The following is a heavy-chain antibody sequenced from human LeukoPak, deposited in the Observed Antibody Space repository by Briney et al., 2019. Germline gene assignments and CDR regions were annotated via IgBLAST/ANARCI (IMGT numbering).Heavy chain of an antibody. CDR1: GGTFSSYA. CDR2: IIPIFGTA. Sequence: SVKVSCKASGGTFSSYAISWVRQAPGQGLEWMGGIIPIFGTANYAQKFQGRVTITTDESTSTAYMELSSLRSEDTAVYYCARGDSTYYYDSSGYSLDYWGQGTLVTVFS. J-gene: IGHJ4*02. CDR3: ARGDSTYYYDSSGYSLDY. V-gene: IGHV1-69*05. D-gene: IGHD3-22*01.